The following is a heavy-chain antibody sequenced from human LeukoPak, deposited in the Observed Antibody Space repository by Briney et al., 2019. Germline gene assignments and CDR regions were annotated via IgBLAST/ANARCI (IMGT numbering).Heavy chain of an antibody. J-gene: IGHJ3*02. V-gene: IGHV4-59*01. Sequence: SETLSLTCTVSGDSISSYYWSWIRQPPGKGLEWIGDIYDSGSTNYNTSLKSRVTISVDTSKSQISLKLSSVTAADTAVYYCAISGDSSDYYYAFHIWGQGTMVTVSS. D-gene: IGHD3-22*01. CDR2: IYDSGST. CDR1: GDSISSYY. CDR3: AISGDSSDYYYAFHI.